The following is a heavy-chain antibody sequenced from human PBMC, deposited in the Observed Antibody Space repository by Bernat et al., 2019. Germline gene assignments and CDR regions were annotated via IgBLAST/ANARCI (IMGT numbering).Heavy chain of an antibody. CDR1: GFIFTNYA. J-gene: IGHJ6*02. D-gene: IGHD3-10*01. V-gene: IGHV3-23*01. CDR2: ISGSGSSA. CDR3: AKDLWFGEFLGGMDV. Sequence: EVQLLESGGGLVQPGGSLSLSCAASGFIFTNYAMSWVRQAPGKGLEWVSAISGSGSSAYYADSVKGRITISRDNSKDTLSLQMNGLRAEDAAVYYCAKDLWFGEFLGGMDVWGQGTTVTVSS.